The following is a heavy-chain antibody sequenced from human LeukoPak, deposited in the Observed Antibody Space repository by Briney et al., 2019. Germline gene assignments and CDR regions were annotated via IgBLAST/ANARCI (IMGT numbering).Heavy chain of an antibody. V-gene: IGHV1-2*02. Sequence: ASVKVSCKASGYTFTGYYMHWVRQAPGQGLEWMGWINPNSGGTNYAQKFQGRVTMATDTSISTAYMGLSRLRSDDTAVYYCARDRGSGGYVREIRYYFDYWGQGALVTVSS. J-gene: IGHJ4*02. D-gene: IGHD3-10*02. CDR3: ARDRGSGGYVREIRYYFDY. CDR1: GYTFTGYY. CDR2: INPNSGGT.